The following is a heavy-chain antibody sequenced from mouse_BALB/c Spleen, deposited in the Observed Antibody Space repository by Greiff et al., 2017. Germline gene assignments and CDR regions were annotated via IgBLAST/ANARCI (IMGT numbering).Heavy chain of an antibody. J-gene: IGHJ3*01. CDR1: GFTFSSYG. CDR2: ISSGGSYT. Sequence: VQLKESGGDLVKPGGSLKLSCAASGFTFSSYGMSWVRQTPDKRLEWVATISSGGSYTYYPDSVKGRFTISRDNAKNTLYLQMSSLKSEDTAMYYCARQGYDGAWFAYWGQGTLVTVSA. CDR3: ARQGYDGAWFAY. D-gene: IGHD2-2*01. V-gene: IGHV5-6*01.